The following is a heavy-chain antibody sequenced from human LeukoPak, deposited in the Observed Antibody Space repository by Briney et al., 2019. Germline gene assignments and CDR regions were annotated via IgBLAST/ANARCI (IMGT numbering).Heavy chain of an antibody. CDR2: INHSGST. D-gene: IGHD2-8*02. Sequence: SETLSLTCAVYGGSFSGYYWSWIRQPPGKGLEWIGEINHSGSTNYNPSLKSRVTISVDTSKNQFSLKLSSVTAADTAVYYCARAEAIILPFDYWGQGTLVTVSS. CDR3: ARAEAIILPFDY. V-gene: IGHV4-34*01. J-gene: IGHJ4*02. CDR1: GGSFSGYY.